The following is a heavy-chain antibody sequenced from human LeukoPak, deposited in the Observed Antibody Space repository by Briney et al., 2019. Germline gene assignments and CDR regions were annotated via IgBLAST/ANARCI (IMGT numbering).Heavy chain of an antibody. CDR2: IIPIFGTA. CDR1: GGTFSSYA. D-gene: IGHD6-13*01. J-gene: IGHJ4*02. V-gene: IGHV1-69*01. CDR3: TKEGYSSSWTPGQFDY. Sequence: SVKVSCKASGGTFSSYAISWVRQAPGQGLEWMGGIIPIFGTANYAQKFQGRVTITADESTSTAYMELSSLRSEDTAVYYCTKEGYSSSWTPGQFDYWGQGALVTVSS.